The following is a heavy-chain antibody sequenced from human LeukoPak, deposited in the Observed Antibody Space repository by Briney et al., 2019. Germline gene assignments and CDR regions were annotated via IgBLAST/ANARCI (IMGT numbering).Heavy chain of an antibody. Sequence: SETLSLACTVSGGSISSGDYYWSWIRQPPGKGLEWIGYIYYSGSTYYNPSLKSRVTISVDTSKNQLSLKLSSVTAADTAVYYCASGYDYYFDYWGQGTLVTVSS. CDR3: ASGYDYYFDY. V-gene: IGHV4-30-4*01. CDR2: IYYSGST. D-gene: IGHD5-12*01. J-gene: IGHJ4*02. CDR1: GGSISSGDYY.